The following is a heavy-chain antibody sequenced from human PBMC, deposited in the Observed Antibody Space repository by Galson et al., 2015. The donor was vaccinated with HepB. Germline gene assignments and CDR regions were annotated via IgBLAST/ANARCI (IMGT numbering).Heavy chain of an antibody. V-gene: IGHV4-59*08. Sequence: ETLSLTCTVSGGSISSYYWSWIRQPPGKGLEWIGYIYYSGSTNYNPSLKSRVTISVDTSKNQFSLKLSSVTAADTAVYYCARRGWAAFDIWGQGTMVTVSS. CDR2: IYYSGST. J-gene: IGHJ3*02. CDR1: GGSISSYY. D-gene: IGHD3-16*01. CDR3: ARRGWAAFDI.